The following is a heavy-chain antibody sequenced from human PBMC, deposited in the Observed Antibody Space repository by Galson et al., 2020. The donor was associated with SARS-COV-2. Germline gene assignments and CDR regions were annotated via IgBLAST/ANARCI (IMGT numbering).Heavy chain of an antibody. CDR1: GGSISSSNYY. CDR2: IYYTESN. J-gene: IGHJ4*02. CDR3: ARQILTGYYSFYYFDF. Sequence: SQILSLTCTVSGGSISSSNYYWGWVRQPPGEGLEWIGSIYYTESNYYNPSLTSRVTMSVDTSRNQFSLKLSSVTAADTAVYYCARQILTGYYSFYYFDFWGQGTLVTVSS. V-gene: IGHV4-39*01. D-gene: IGHD3-9*01.